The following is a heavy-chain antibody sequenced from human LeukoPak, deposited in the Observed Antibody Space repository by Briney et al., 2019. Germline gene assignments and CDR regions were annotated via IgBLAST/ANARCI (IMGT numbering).Heavy chain of an antibody. Sequence: GGSLRLSCAASGFTFSSYGMHWVRQAPGKGLEGVAVIWYDGSNKYYADSVKGRFTISRDNYKNTLYLQMNSLRAEDTAVYYCARDIGGGRIQLWPHYGMDVWGQGTTVTVSS. CDR2: IWYDGSNK. D-gene: IGHD5-18*01. CDR1: GFTFSSYG. J-gene: IGHJ6*02. CDR3: ARDIGGGRIQLWPHYGMDV. V-gene: IGHV3-33*01.